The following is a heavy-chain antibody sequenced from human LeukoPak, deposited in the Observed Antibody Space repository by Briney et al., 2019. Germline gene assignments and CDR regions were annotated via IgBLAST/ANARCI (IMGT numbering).Heavy chain of an antibody. D-gene: IGHD1-26*01. CDR1: GGSISSYY. J-gene: IGHJ4*02. CDR3: ARSVYSGLLYYFDY. CDR2: IYYSGST. V-gene: IGHV4-30-4*08. Sequence: PSETLSLTCKVFGGSISSYYWSWIRQPPGKGLEWIGYIYYSGSTYYNPSLKSRVTISVDTSKNQFSLKLSSVTAADTAVYYCARSVYSGLLYYFDYWGQGTLVTVSS.